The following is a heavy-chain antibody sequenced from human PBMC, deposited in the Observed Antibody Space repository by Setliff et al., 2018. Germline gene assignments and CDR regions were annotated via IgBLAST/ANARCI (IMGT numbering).Heavy chain of an antibody. CDR3: ARGDDFHDGSGYYNP. Sequence: PSETLSLTCTVSGGSISYFYWSWIRQPPGKGLEWIGYIYDNDFANYNPSLRSRVSISVDTSKNQFSLKLTSVTAADTAVYYCARGDDFHDGSGYYNPWGQGTLVTVS. D-gene: IGHD3-22*01. CDR2: IYDNDFA. J-gene: IGHJ5*02. CDR1: GGSISYFY. V-gene: IGHV4-59*01.